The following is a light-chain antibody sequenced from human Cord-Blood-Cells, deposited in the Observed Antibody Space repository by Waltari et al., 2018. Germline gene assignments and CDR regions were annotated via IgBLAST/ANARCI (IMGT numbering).Light chain of an antibody. CDR2: GAS. V-gene: IGKV3-20*01. CDR3: QQYGSSPRYS. Sequence: DIVLTQSPGTLSLSPGERATLSCRASQSVSSSYLAWYQQKTGQAPRLLIYGASSRATGIPDRFSGSGSGTDFTLTISRLEPEDFAVYYCQQYGSSPRYSFGQGTKLEIK. CDR1: QSVSSSY. J-gene: IGKJ2*03.